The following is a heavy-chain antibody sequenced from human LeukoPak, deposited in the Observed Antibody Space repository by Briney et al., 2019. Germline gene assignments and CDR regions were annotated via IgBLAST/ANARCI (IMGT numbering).Heavy chain of an antibody. J-gene: IGHJ3*02. CDR2: IDSSSGYI. V-gene: IGHV3-21*01. D-gene: IGHD1-26*01. CDR1: GFTFSAYS. Sequence: GGPLRLSCEASGFTFSAYSINWVRKAPGKGLEWVPSIDSSSGYIYYADSMKGRFTVSRDNAQNSMFLQMNRLRADDTAVYYCTRGHSGGHQRTDAFDIWSQGTMVTVSS. CDR3: TRGHSGGHQRTDAFDI.